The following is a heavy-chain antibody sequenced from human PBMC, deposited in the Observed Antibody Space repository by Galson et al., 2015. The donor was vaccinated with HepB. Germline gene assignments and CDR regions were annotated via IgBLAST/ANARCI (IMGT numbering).Heavy chain of an antibody. CDR3: ARGSHVRGMDV. J-gene: IGHJ6*02. D-gene: IGHD1-26*01. V-gene: IGHV4-31*03. Sequence: TLSLTCTVSGGSISSGGYYWSWIRQHPGKGLEWIGYIYYSGSTYYNPSLKSRVAISVDTSKNQFSLKLSSVTAADTAVYYCARGSHVRGMDVWGQGTTVTVSS. CDR1: GGSISSGGYY. CDR2: IYYSGST.